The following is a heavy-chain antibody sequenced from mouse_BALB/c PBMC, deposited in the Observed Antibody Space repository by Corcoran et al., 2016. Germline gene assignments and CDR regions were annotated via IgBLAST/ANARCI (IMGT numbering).Heavy chain of an antibody. J-gene: IGHJ3*01. V-gene: IGHV1S136*01. CDR1: GYTFTSYV. CDR3: AREGVAY. Sequence: EVQLQQSGPVLVKPGAPGTMSCKASGYTFTSYVMQWVKQKPAKGLEWIGYINPYNYGTKYNEKFKGKATLTSDISSSTAYMELSSLTSEDSAVYYCAREGVAYWGQGTLVTVSA. CDR2: INPYNYGT.